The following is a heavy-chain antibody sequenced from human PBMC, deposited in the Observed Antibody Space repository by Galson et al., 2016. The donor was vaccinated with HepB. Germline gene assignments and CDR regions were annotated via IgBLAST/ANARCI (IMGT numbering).Heavy chain of an antibody. D-gene: IGHD1/OR15-1a*01. Sequence: CAISGDSVSSNSATWNWIRQSPSRGLEWLGRTYSRSKWYNEYAVSVKGRVTINPDTSKNQFSLQLNSVTPEDAALYYCAGGNSQTKSFDYWGQGALVTVSS. CDR1: GDSVSSNSAT. J-gene: IGHJ4*02. V-gene: IGHV6-1*01. CDR2: TYSRSKWYN. CDR3: AGGNSQTKSFDY.